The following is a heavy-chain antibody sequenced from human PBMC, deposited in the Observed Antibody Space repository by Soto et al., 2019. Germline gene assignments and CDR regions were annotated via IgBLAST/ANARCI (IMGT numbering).Heavy chain of an antibody. CDR3: ARHHGPTTSENWFDP. V-gene: IGHV1-46*01. CDR1: GSITNHH. CDR2: FNPSGLST. J-gene: IGHJ5*02. Sequence: QVHLVQSGAEVKKPGASVNVSCQASGSITNHHMHWVRQAPGQGLEWMGIFNPSGLSTTYAQKFQGRVTITRDTSTTTAYLELRSLRSDDTAVYYCARHHGPTTSENWFDPWGQGTLVTVSS. D-gene: IGHD5-12*01.